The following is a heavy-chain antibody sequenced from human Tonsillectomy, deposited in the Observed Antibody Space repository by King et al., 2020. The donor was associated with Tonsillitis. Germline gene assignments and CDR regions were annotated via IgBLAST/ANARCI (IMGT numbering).Heavy chain of an antibody. CDR3: TRSKAFTRVRGGYYYFGMDV. CDR1: GFTFSSYD. CDR2: IGTAGDP. V-gene: IGHV3-13*05. Sequence: VQLVESGGGLVQPGGSLRLSCAASGFTFSSYDMYWVRQGTGKGLEWVSAIGTAGDPYYPDSVKGRFTISRENAKNSLYLQMNSLRAGDTAVYYCTRSKAFTRVRGGYYYFGMDVWGQGTTVTVSS. D-gene: IGHD3-10*01. J-gene: IGHJ6*02.